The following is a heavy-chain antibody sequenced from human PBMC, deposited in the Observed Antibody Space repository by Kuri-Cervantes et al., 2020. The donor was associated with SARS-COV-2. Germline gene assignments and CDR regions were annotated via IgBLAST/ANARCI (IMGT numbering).Heavy chain of an antibody. CDR2: IYYSGST. CDR1: GGSISSSNW. J-gene: IGHJ3*02. CDR3: ARGKITIFGEKSFDI. D-gene: IGHD3-3*01. Sequence: SETRSPTCAVSGGSISSSNWWSWVRQPPGKGLEWIGYIYYSGSTNYNPSLKSRVTISINTSNNQFSLKLSSVTAADTAVYYCARGKITIFGEKSFDIWGQGTMVTVSS. V-gene: IGHV4-4*02.